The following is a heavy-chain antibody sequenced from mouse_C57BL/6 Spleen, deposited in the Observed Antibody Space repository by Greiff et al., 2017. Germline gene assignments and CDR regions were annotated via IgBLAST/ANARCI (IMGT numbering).Heavy chain of an antibody. J-gene: IGHJ3*01. CDR2: FYPGSGSI. D-gene: IGHD1-1*01. CDR3: ARHPDYYGSSYQDWFAY. V-gene: IGHV1-62-2*01. CDR1: GYTFTEYT. Sequence: QVQLKESGAELVKPGASVKLSCKASGYTFTEYTIHWVKQRSGQGLEWIGWFYPGSGSIKYNEKFKDKATLTADKSSSTVYMELSRLTSEDSAVYFCARHPDYYGSSYQDWFAYWGQGTLVTVSA.